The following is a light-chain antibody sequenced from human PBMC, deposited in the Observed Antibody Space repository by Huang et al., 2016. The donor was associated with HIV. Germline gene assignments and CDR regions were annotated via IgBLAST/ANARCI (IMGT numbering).Light chain of an antibody. CDR1: QSVSTF. V-gene: IGKV3-11*01. Sequence: DIVLTQSPATLSWSPGERATVSCRASQSVSTFLAWYQHKPGQAPRLLIFDASNRASGVPARFSGTGSGTDFTLTISSLEPSDVAVYYCQQHSYWPITFGRGTRLEI. CDR2: DAS. J-gene: IGKJ5*01. CDR3: QQHSYWPIT.